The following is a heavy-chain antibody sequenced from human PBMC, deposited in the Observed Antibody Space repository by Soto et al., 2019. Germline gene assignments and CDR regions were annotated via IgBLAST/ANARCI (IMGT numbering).Heavy chain of an antibody. Sequence: QVQLQQWGTGLLKPSETLSLACAVYGGSFSGYYWSWIRHPPGKGLEWIGEIDHRGSANYNPSLNSRVTISVDTSKNQFSLKLTSVAAADTAVYYCARRGGGNYPYYFDYWGQGTPLTVSS. V-gene: IGHV4-34*01. CDR3: ARRGGGNYPYYFDY. CDR2: IDHRGSA. D-gene: IGHD2-21*01. J-gene: IGHJ4*02. CDR1: GGSFSGYY.